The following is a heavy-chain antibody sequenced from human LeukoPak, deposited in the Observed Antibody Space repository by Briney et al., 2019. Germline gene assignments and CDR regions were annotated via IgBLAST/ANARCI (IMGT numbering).Heavy chain of an antibody. J-gene: IGHJ3*02. CDR3: ARVGQWLVTLNDAFDI. CDR2: ISWNSGSI. D-gene: IGHD6-19*01. V-gene: IGHV3-9*01. CDR1: GFTFDDYA. Sequence: GGSLRLSCAASGFTFDDYAMHWVRQAPGKGLEWVSGISWNSGSIGYADSVKGRFTISRDNAKNSLYLQMNSLRDEDTAVYYCARVGQWLVTLNDAFDIWGQGTMVTVSS.